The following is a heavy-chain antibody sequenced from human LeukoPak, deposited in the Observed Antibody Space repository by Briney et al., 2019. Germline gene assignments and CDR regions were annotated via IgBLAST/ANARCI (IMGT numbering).Heavy chain of an antibody. CDR1: GFTFSSYS. V-gene: IGHV3-48*04. J-gene: IGHJ6*03. CDR3: ARDRATGAFYYYYMDV. CDR2: ISSSGSTI. Sequence: PGGSLRLSCAASGFTFSSYSMNWVRQAPGKGLEWVSYISSSGSTIYYADSVKGRFTISRDNAKNSLYLQMNSLRAEDTAVYYCARDRATGAFYYYYMDVWGKGTTVTISS. D-gene: IGHD5-24*01.